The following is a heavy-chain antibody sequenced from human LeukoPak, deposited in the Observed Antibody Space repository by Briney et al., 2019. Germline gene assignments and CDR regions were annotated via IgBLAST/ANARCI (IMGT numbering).Heavy chain of an antibody. CDR1: GGSMSNYW. Sequence: PSETLSLTCTVSGGSMSNYWWNWIRQPPGKGLEWIGYTYYDGSTYYNPALNSRVTISIDTSKNQFSLKLNSVTAADTAVYYCARRLCSSLTCNIGPSGNWLDPWGQGTLVTVSS. CDR2: TYYDGST. V-gene: IGHV4-59*08. CDR3: ARRLCSSLTCNIGPSGNWLDP. J-gene: IGHJ5*02. D-gene: IGHD2-2*02.